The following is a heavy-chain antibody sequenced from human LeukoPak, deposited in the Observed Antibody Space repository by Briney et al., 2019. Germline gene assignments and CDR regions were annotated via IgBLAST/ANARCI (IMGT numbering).Heavy chain of an antibody. V-gene: IGHV4-39*01. Sequence: PSETLSLTCTVSGVSISSSTYYWGWLRQPPGKGLEWIGNIYYSGSAFYNPSLKSRVTISVDTSKNQFSLKLSSVTAADTAVYYCARRATVTTSLYVFDIWGQGTMVTVSS. CDR2: IYYSGSA. CDR3: ARRATVTTSLYVFDI. J-gene: IGHJ3*02. CDR1: GVSISSSTYY. D-gene: IGHD4-17*01.